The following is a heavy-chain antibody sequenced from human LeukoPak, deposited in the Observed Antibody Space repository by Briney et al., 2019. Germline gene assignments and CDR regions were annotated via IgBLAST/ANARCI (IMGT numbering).Heavy chain of an antibody. CDR1: GFTFSSYW. CDR2: INSDGSST. D-gene: IGHD4-11*01. Sequence: GGSLRLSCAASGFTFSSYWMHWVRQAPGKGLVWVSRINSDGSSTSYADSVKGRFTISRDNAKNTLYLQMNSLRAEDTAIYYCAREGTTTLYNWFDPWGQGTLVTVSS. CDR3: AREGTTTLYNWFDP. V-gene: IGHV3-74*01. J-gene: IGHJ5*02.